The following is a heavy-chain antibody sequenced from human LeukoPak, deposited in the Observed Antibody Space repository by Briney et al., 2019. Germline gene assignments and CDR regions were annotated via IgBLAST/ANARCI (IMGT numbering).Heavy chain of an antibody. CDR3: ARRNAMDV. J-gene: IGHJ6*02. CDR2: INRDGSER. Sequence: QAGGSLRLSCAASGFTFSNYWMTWVRQAPGKGLEWVANINRDGSERYYVDSVKGRFTISRDDAKSSLYLQMNSLRAEDTAVYYCARRNAMDVWGQGTTAIVFS. CDR1: GFTFSNYW. V-gene: IGHV3-7*03.